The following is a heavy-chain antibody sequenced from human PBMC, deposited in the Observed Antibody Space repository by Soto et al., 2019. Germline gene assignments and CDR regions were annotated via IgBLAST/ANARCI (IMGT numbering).Heavy chain of an antibody. CDR3: AKDEGTDYDFWSGRFPLFDY. CDR2: ISGSGGST. Sequence: GGSLRLSCAASGFTFSNAWMSWVRQAPGKGLEWVSAISGSGGSTYYADSVKGRFTISRDNSKNTLYLQMNSLRAEDTAVYYCAKDEGTDYDFWSGRFPLFDYWGQGTLVTVSS. CDR1: GFTFSNAW. D-gene: IGHD3-3*01. J-gene: IGHJ4*02. V-gene: IGHV3-23*01.